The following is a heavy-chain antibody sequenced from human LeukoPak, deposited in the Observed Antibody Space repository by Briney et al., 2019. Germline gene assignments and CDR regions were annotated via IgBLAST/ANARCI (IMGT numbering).Heavy chain of an antibody. D-gene: IGHD6-19*01. CDR2: ISGYNGDT. Sequence: VASVKVSCKTSGYTFTSYGISWVRQAPGQGLEWMGWISGYNGDTNYAQKFQGRVTMTTDTSTSTGYMELRSLRSDDTAVYYCVRDLGSGWPDYWGQGTLVTVSS. V-gene: IGHV1-18*01. CDR1: GYTFTSYG. CDR3: VRDLGSGWPDY. J-gene: IGHJ4*02.